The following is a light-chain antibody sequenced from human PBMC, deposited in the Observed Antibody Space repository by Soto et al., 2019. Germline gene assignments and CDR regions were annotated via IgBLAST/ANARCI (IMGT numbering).Light chain of an antibody. CDR1: RDIGSD. J-gene: IGKJ1*01. Sequence: TQMTQSPSSLSASVGDRITITCRASRDIGSDLSWYQQKPGKAPTLLIYDGSSLESGVPSRFSGSGSGTEFTLNISSLQPDDFATYYCHQYNSYFQTFGQGTKVDIK. V-gene: IGKV1-13*02. CDR3: HQYNSYFQT. CDR2: DGS.